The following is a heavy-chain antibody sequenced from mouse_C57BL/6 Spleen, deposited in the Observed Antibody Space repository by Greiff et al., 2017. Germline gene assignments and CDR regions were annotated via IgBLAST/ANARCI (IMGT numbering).Heavy chain of an antibody. D-gene: IGHD1-1*01. J-gene: IGHJ1*03. Sequence: QVQLQQPGAELVRPGTSVKLSCKASGYTFTSYWMHWVKQRPGQGLEWIGVIDPSDSYTNYNQQFKGKATLTVDTSSSTAYMQLSILTSEDSAVSYCASTVVANWYFDVWGTGTTVTVSS. CDR2: IDPSDSYT. CDR1: GYTFTSYW. V-gene: IGHV1-59*01. CDR3: ASTVVANWYFDV.